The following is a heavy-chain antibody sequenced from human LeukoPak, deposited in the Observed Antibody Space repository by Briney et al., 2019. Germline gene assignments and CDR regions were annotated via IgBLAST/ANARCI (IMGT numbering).Heavy chain of an antibody. D-gene: IGHD6-19*01. CDR1: GFTFSSYG. CDR3: VPLPIAVAGTHLLDY. CDR2: ISYDGSNK. V-gene: IGHV3-30*03. Sequence: GGSLRLSCAASGFTFSSYGMHWVRQAPGKGLEWVAVISYDGSNKYYADSVKGRFTISRDNSKNTLYLQMNSLRAEDTAVYYCVPLPIAVAGTHLLDYWGQGTLVTVSS. J-gene: IGHJ4*02.